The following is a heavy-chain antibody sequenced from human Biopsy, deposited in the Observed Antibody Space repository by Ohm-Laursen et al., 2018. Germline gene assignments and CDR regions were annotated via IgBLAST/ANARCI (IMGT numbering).Heavy chain of an antibody. V-gene: IGHV4-59*01. CDR3: ARDRGYYSDRTVPGYFDL. J-gene: IGHJ2*01. Sequence: SQTLSLTCTVSGDSISSYYWSWIRQPPGKGLEWIGYVYYTGSTDYNPSLQSRVTISVDTSKNHFYLRLRSVTPADTAIYYCARDRGYYSDRTVPGYFDLWGRGTLVTVSS. D-gene: IGHD3-22*01. CDR2: VYYTGST. CDR1: GDSISSYY.